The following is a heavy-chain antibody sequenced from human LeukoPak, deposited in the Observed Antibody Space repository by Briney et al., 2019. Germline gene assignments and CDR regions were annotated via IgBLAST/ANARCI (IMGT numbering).Heavy chain of an antibody. CDR3: ARITFPELWFGELSTNYGMDV. CDR1: GYTFSSYA. D-gene: IGHD3-10*01. CDR2: IIPNFGTA. J-gene: IGHJ6*04. Sequence: ASVKVSCKASGYTFSSYAISWVRQAPGQGLEWMGGIIPNFGTANYAQKFQGRVTITEDKSTSTAYMELSSLRSEDTAVYYCARITFPELWFGELSTNYGMDVWGKGTTVTVSS. V-gene: IGHV1-69*06.